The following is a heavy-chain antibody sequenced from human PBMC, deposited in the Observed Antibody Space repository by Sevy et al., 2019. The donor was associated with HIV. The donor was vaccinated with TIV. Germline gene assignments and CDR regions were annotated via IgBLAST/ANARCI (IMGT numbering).Heavy chain of an antibody. CDR3: AREGYSSGWYGEDEVFDY. CDR2: IKQGGSEK. CDR1: GFTFSSYW. J-gene: IGHJ4*02. V-gene: IGHV3-7*03. Sequence: GGSLRLSCAASGFTFSSYWMSWVRQAPGKGLEWVANIKQGGSEKYYVDSVKGRFTISRDNAKNSLYLQMNSLRAEDPAVYYCAREGYSSGWYGEDEVFDYWGQGTLVTVSS. D-gene: IGHD6-19*01.